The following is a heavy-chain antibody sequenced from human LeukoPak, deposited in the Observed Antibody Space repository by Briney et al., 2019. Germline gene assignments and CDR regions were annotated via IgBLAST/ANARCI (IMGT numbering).Heavy chain of an antibody. J-gene: IGHJ3*02. CDR2: INPSGGSA. CDR3: ARDRVAGTRAFGI. Sequence: ASVKVSCKASGYTFTSYYMHWVRQAPGQGLEWMGIINPSGGSASYAQKFQGRVTMTRDTSTSTVYMELSGLRSEDTAVYYCARDRVAGTRAFGIWGQGTMVTVSS. V-gene: IGHV1-46*01. CDR1: GYTFTSYY. D-gene: IGHD6-19*01.